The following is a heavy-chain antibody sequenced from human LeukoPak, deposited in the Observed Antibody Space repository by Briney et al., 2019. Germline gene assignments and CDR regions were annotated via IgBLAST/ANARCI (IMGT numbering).Heavy chain of an antibody. J-gene: IGHJ3*02. CDR1: GGSISSYY. CDR3: ARDLYCSSTSCPAYDAFDI. CDR2: IYTSGST. D-gene: IGHD2-2*01. Sequence: KASETLSLTCTVSGGSISSYYWSWIRQPAGKGLEWIGRIYTSGSTNYNPSLESRVTMSVDTSKNQFSLKLSSVTAADTAVYYCARDLYCSSTSCPAYDAFDIWGQGTMVTVSS. V-gene: IGHV4-4*07.